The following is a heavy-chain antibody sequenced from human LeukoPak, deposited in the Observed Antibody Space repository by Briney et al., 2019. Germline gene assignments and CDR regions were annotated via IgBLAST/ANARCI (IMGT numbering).Heavy chain of an antibody. J-gene: IGHJ4*02. Sequence: PGGSLRLSCAASGFTFSNSAMNWARQAPGKGLEWVSAISSSGGSTYYADSVKGRFTISRDNSKSTLYLQMNSLRAEDTAVYYCAVSRGFFEYWGLGTLVTVSS. V-gene: IGHV3-23*01. CDR3: AVSRGFFEY. CDR1: GFTFSNSA. CDR2: ISSSGGST. D-gene: IGHD3-10*01.